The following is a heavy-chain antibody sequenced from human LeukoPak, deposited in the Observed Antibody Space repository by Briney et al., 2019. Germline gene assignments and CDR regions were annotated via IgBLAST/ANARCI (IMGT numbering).Heavy chain of an antibody. Sequence: SETLSLTCTVSGGSISNYYWSWIRQPPGKGLEWIGYIYYGGTTNYNPSLKSRVSISVDTSKNQFSLKLSSLTAADTAVYYCARPRSGYYDRGAFDIWGQGTMVTVSS. V-gene: IGHV4-59*12. J-gene: IGHJ3*02. CDR2: IYYGGTT. D-gene: IGHD3-22*01. CDR3: ARPRSGYYDRGAFDI. CDR1: GGSISNYY.